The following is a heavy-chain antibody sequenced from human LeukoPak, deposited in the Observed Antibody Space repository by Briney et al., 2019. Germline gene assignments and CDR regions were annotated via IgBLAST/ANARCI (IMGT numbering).Heavy chain of an antibody. CDR2: MNPNSGNT. Sequence: ASVKVSCKASGYTFTSYDINWVRQATGQGLEWMGWMNPNSGNTGYAQKFQGRVTITRNTSISTAYMELSSLRSEDTAVYYCARGLTDVRGVTSDFDYWGQGTLVTVPS. CDR1: GYTFTSYD. V-gene: IGHV1-8*03. D-gene: IGHD3-10*01. CDR3: ARGLTDVRGVTSDFDY. J-gene: IGHJ4*02.